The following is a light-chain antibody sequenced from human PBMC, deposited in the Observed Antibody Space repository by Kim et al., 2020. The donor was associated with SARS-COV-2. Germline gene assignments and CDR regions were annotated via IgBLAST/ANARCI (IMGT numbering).Light chain of an antibody. CDR3: QQYNSYPRT. Sequence: ASVGDRVTVTCQASQDITSWLNWYQQKPEKAPKSLIYAASSLETGVPSRFSGSGSGTDFTLTISSLQPEDFATYYCQQYNSYPRTFGQGTKVDIK. CDR2: AAS. J-gene: IGKJ1*01. CDR1: QDITSW. V-gene: IGKV1D-16*01.